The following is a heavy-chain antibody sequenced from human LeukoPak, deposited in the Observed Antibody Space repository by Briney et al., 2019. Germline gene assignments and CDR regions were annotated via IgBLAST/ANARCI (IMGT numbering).Heavy chain of an antibody. V-gene: IGHV3-30-3*01. J-gene: IGHJ4*02. CDR1: GFTLSNCA. Sequence: GRSLRLSCAASGFTLSNCAMHWVRQAPGKGLEWVAATSYDGDNKHYADSVKGRFTISRDNSKNTLFLQINSLRAEDTAVYYCARNPYGDYYFDFWGQGTLVTVSS. D-gene: IGHD4-17*01. CDR3: ARNPYGDYYFDF. CDR2: TSYDGDNK.